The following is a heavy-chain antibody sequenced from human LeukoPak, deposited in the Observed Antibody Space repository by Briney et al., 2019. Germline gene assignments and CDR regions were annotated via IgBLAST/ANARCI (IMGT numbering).Heavy chain of an antibody. V-gene: IGHV4-38-2*02. CDR1: GYSISSTYC. Sequence: PSETLSLTCTVSGYSISSTYCWGWIRQPPGKGLEWIGRVCHSGSTNYNPSLKSRVTISVDTSKNQFSLKLSSVTAADTAVYYCARDLFRYFDYWGQGTLVTVSS. CDR2: VCHSGST. CDR3: ARDLFRYFDY. J-gene: IGHJ4*02.